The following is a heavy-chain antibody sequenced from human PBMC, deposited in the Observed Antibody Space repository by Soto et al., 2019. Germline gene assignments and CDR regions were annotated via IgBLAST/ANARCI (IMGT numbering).Heavy chain of an antibody. CDR2: INTYNGNI. CDR1: GYAFSSHG. CDR3: ATDLRVGANTDALNL. Sequence: ASVKVSCKASGYAFSSHGISWVRQAPGQGLEWMGRINTYNGNINYARNVQDRLTLTTDTSTTTVYMELKSLTSDDTAVYYCATDLRVGANTDALNLWGQGTMVTVSS. J-gene: IGHJ3*01. D-gene: IGHD1-26*01. V-gene: IGHV1-18*01.